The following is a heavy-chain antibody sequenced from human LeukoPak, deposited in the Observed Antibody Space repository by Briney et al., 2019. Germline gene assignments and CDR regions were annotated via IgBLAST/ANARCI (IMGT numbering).Heavy chain of an antibody. CDR2: ISSSSSYI. CDR1: GFTFSTYN. V-gene: IGHV3-21*01. J-gene: IGHJ6*03. CDR3: ARLYDFWSYYMDV. Sequence: GGSLRLSCAASGFTFSTYNMNWVRQAPGKGLEWVSSISSSSSYIYYADSVKGRFTISRDNAKNSLYLQMNSLRAEDTAVYYCARLYDFWSYYMDVWGKGTTVTVSS. D-gene: IGHD3-3*01.